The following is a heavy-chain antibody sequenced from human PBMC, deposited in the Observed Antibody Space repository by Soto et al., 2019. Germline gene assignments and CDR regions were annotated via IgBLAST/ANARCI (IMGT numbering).Heavy chain of an antibody. D-gene: IGHD6-19*01. J-gene: IGHJ6*02. Sequence: SETLSLTCTVAGGSISSSSHYWGWIRQPPGKGLEGIATIYYSGNTYYNPSLKSRVTISVDKSKNQFSLRLSSVTAADTAVYYCARHDRYDSGWYTAWYYYYDSAVWGQGTTVTVSS. CDR2: IYYSGNT. CDR1: GGSISSSSHY. CDR3: ARHDRYDSGWYTAWYYYYDSAV. V-gene: IGHV4-39*01.